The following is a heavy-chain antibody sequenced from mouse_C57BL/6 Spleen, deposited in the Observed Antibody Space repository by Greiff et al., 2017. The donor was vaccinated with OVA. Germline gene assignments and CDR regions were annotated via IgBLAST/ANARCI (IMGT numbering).Heavy chain of an antibody. Sequence: QVQLQQPGAELVKPGASVKLSCKASGYTFTSYWMQWVKQRPGQGLAWIGEIDPSDSYTNYNQKFKGKATLTVDTSSSTAYMQLSSLTSEDSAVYYCARGGYYGSSPYAMDYWGQGTSVTVSS. CDR1: GYTFTSYW. V-gene: IGHV1-50*01. J-gene: IGHJ4*01. D-gene: IGHD1-1*01. CDR2: IDPSDSYT. CDR3: ARGGYYGSSPYAMDY.